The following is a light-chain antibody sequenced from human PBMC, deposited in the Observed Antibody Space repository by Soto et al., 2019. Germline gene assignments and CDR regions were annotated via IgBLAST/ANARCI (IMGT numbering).Light chain of an antibody. Sequence: EIVMTQSPATLSVSPGERATLSCRASQSVSSNLAWYQQKPGQAPRLLIYGASTRATGIPARFSGSGSGTEFTLTISSLQSEDFAVYYCQQYCSWPPVFGPGTKVDIK. CDR3: QQYCSWPPV. CDR2: GAS. J-gene: IGKJ3*01. V-gene: IGKV3-15*01. CDR1: QSVSSN.